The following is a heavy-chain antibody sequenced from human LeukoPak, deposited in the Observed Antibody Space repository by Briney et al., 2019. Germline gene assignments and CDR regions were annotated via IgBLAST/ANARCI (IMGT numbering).Heavy chain of an antibody. D-gene: IGHD3-10*01. J-gene: IGHJ6*02. Sequence: GGSLRLSCAASGFTLSNYWMHWVRKAPGKGLVWVSRINADGSSASYADSVKGRFTISRDNAKNTLYLQMNSLRAEDTATYYCARDYGRSRDYGMDVWGQGTTVTVSS. CDR3: ARDYGRSRDYGMDV. CDR2: INADGSSA. V-gene: IGHV3-74*01. CDR1: GFTLSNYW.